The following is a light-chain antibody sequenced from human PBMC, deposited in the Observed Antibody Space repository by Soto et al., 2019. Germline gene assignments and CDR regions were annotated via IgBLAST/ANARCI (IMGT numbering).Light chain of an antibody. CDR3: CSYAGSSTAV. J-gene: IGLJ2*01. Sequence: QSALTQPASVSGSPGQSITISCTGTSSDVGSYNLVSWYQQLPGKAPKLMIYEGSKRPSGVSNRFSGSKSGNTASLTISGLQAEDEADYYCCSYAGSSTAVFGGGTKLTVL. CDR1: SSDVGSYNL. CDR2: EGS. V-gene: IGLV2-23*01.